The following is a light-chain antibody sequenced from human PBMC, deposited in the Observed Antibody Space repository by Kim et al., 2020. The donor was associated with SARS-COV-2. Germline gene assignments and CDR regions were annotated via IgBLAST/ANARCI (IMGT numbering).Light chain of an antibody. V-gene: IGLV3-21*04. J-gene: IGLJ3*02. CDR3: QGWDGKADHMV. CDR2: SDS. Sequence: SYELTQPPSVSVAPGKTAIITCGGNNIGRKTVHWYQQRPGQAPVLVIYSDSVRPSGIPERFSGSNSGDTATLTISRVEAGDEAEYYCQGWDGKADHMVFG. CDR1: NIGRKT.